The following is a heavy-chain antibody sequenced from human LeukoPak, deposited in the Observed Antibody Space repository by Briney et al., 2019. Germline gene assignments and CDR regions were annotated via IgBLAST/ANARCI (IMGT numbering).Heavy chain of an antibody. D-gene: IGHD2-21*02. J-gene: IGHJ3*02. CDR1: GFIFSNYW. CDR3: ARDCGSDCSQAFDI. Sequence: GVSLRLSCSASGFIFSNYWMSWVRQAPGKGLEWVADIKQDGSQKYYVDSVEGRFTISRDNAKNSLYLQMNSLRVEDTAVYYCARDCGSDCSQAFDIWGQGTMVTVSS. CDR2: IKQDGSQK. V-gene: IGHV3-7*05.